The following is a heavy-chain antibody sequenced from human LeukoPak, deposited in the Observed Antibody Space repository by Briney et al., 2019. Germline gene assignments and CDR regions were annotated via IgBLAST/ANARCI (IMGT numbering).Heavy chain of an antibody. V-gene: IGHV4-61*01. CDR3: ARADCSGGSCYAFDI. CDR2: IYYSGST. CDR1: GGSFSSGSYY. J-gene: IGHJ3*02. Sequence: SETLSLTCTVSGGSFSSGSYYWSWIRQPPGKVLEWIGYIYYSGSTNYNPSLKSRVTMSVDTSKNQFSLKLSSVTAADTAVYYCARADCSGGSCYAFDIWGQGTMVTVSS. D-gene: IGHD2-15*01.